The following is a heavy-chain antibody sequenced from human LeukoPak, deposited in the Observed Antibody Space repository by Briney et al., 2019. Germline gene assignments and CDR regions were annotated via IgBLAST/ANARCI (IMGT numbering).Heavy chain of an antibody. CDR3: ARGGYGSGSYYIDYYFDY. CDR1: GFTFSTYA. J-gene: IGHJ4*02. CDR2: ISGSGDII. D-gene: IGHD3-10*01. Sequence: PGGSLRLSCAASGFTFSTYAMSWVRQAPGKGLEWVSVISGSGDIIYYADSVKGRFTISRDNSKNTLYLQMNSLRAEDTAVYYCARGGYGSGSYYIDYYFDYWGQGTLVTVSS. V-gene: IGHV3-23*01.